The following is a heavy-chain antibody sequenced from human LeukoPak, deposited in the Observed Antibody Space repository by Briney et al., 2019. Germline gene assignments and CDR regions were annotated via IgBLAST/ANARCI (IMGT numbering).Heavy chain of an antibody. CDR3: ARLGESVVAETFYNWFDP. D-gene: IGHD2-15*01. CDR2: IYHSGST. CDR1: GYSISSGYY. J-gene: IGHJ5*02. V-gene: IGHV4-38-2*01. Sequence: SETLSLTCAVSGYSISSGYYWGWIRQPPGKGLGWIGSIYHSGSTYYNPSLKSRVTISVDTSKNQFSLKLSSVTAADTAVYYCARLGESVVAETFYNWFDPWGQGTMVTVSS.